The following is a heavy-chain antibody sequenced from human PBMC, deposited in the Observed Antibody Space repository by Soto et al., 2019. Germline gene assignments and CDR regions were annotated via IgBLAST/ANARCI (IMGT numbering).Heavy chain of an antibody. CDR1: GFTFSSYA. J-gene: IGHJ4*02. CDR3: AKGVVVGAATSFDY. CDR2: ISVSGGST. Sequence: GESLKISCAASGFTFSSYAMSWVRQAPGKGLEWVSAISVSGGSTYYADSVKGRFTISRDNSKNTLYLQMNSLRAEDTSVYYCAKGVVVGAATSFDYWGQGTLVTVSS. V-gene: IGHV3-23*01. D-gene: IGHD2-15*01.